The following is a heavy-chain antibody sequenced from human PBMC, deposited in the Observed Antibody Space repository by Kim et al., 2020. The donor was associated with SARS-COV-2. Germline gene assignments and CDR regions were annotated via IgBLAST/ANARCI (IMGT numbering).Heavy chain of an antibody. CDR3: ARVTRLVTARAPFDY. CDR1: GGSFSGYY. V-gene: IGHV4-34*01. J-gene: IGHJ4*02. CDR2: INHSGST. D-gene: IGHD2-21*02. Sequence: SETLSLTCAVYGGSFSGYYWSWIRQPPGKGLEWIGEINHSGSTNYNPSLKSRVTISVDTSKNQFSLKLSSVTAADTAVYYCARVTRLVTARAPFDYWGQG.